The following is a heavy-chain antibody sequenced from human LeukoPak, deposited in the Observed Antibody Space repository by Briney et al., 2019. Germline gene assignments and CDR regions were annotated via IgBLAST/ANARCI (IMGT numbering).Heavy chain of an antibody. D-gene: IGHD3-9*01. V-gene: IGHV4-59*01. CDR3: ARARYVNSFYAFDI. Sequence: SETLCLTCTVSGGSISSYYWSWIRLPPGKGLEWIGYLSKSGDTNYSPSLKSRVTIFGDTSKNQFFLKLSSVTAADTAVYYCARARYVNSFYAFDIWGQGTLVIVSS. CDR2: LSKSGDT. CDR1: GGSISSYY. J-gene: IGHJ3*02.